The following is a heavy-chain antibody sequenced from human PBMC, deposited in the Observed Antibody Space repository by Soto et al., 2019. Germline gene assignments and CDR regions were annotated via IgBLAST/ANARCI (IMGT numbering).Heavy chain of an antibody. V-gene: IGHV3-23*01. CDR3: AKGSGSYDYVWGSYRPDAFDI. Sequence: GGSLRLSCAASGFTFSSYAMSWVRQAPGKGLEWVSAISGSGGSTYYADSVKGRFTISRDNSKNTLYLQMNSLRAEDTAVYYCAKGSGSYDYVWGSYRPDAFDIWGQGTMVTDS. J-gene: IGHJ3*02. CDR1: GFTFSSYA. D-gene: IGHD3-16*02. CDR2: ISGSGGST.